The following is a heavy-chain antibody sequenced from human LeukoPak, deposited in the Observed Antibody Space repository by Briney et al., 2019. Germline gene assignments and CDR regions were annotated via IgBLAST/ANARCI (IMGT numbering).Heavy chain of an antibody. Sequence: SETLSLTCTVSGGSISSYDWSWIRQPPGKGLEWIGYMYYNGSTNYNPSLRSRVTILVDTSKNQVSLKLTSVTAADTAVYYCARHFGIQLYYFHGMDVWGQGTTVTVSS. CDR1: GGSISSYD. CDR3: ARHFGIQLYYFHGMDV. CDR2: MYYNGST. V-gene: IGHV4-59*08. J-gene: IGHJ6*02. D-gene: IGHD3/OR15-3a*01.